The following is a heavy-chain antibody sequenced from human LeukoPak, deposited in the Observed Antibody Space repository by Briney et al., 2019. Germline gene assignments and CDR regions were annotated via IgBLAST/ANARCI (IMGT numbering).Heavy chain of an antibody. D-gene: IGHD3-10*01. CDR1: GYTFTGHY. V-gene: IGHV1-2*02. CDR2: INPNSGGT. CDR3: ARGSRWFGELHGKANY. Sequence: ASVKVSCKASGYTFTGHYMHWVRQAPGQGLEWMGWINPNSGGTNYAQKFQGRVTMTRDTSISTAYMELSRLRSDDTAVYYCARGSRWFGELHGKANYWGQGTLVTVSS. J-gene: IGHJ4*02.